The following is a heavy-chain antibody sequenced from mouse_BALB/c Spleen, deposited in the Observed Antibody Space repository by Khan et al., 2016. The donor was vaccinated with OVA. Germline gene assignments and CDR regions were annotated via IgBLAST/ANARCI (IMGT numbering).Heavy chain of an antibody. CDR2: IWSDGST. V-gene: IGHV2-6*02. Sequence: QVQLKQSGPGLVAPSQSLSITCTVSGFSLTTYGVHWVRQPPGKGLEWLVVIWSDGSTNYNSVLKSRLSISKDNSKSQVFLQMNSLQTDDTAMYYCARWFDGYSSLYAMDYWGQGTSATVSS. CDR3: ARWFDGYSSLYAMDY. CDR1: GFSLTTYG. D-gene: IGHD2-3*01. J-gene: IGHJ4*01.